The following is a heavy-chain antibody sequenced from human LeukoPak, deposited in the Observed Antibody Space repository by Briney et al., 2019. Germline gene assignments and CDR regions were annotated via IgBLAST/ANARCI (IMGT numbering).Heavy chain of an antibody. CDR2: IYYSGST. CDR3: ARVQYFDNGGYWNLDY. Sequence: SETLSLTCTVSGGSISSYYWSWIRQPPGKGLEWIGYIYYSGSTNYKSSLKSRVTISVDTSKNQFSLKLSSVTAADTAVYYCARVQYFDNGGYWNLDYWGQGTLVTVSS. V-gene: IGHV4-59*12. CDR1: GGSISSYY. D-gene: IGHD3-22*01. J-gene: IGHJ4*02.